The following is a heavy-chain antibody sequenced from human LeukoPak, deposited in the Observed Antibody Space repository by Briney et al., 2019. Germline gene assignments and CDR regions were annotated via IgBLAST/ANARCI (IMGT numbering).Heavy chain of an antibody. D-gene: IGHD3-22*01. Sequence: PSETLSLTCTVSGGSISSYYWSWIRQPPGKGLEWIGEINHSGSTNYNPSLKSRVTISVDTSKNQFSLKLSSVTAADTAVYYCARRVGYYDSSGYSYWGQGTLVTVSS. CDR1: GGSISSYY. CDR2: INHSGST. J-gene: IGHJ4*02. CDR3: ARRVGYYDSSGYSY. V-gene: IGHV4-34*01.